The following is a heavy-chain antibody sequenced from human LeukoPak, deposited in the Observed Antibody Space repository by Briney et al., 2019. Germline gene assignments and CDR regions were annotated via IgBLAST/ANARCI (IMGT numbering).Heavy chain of an antibody. CDR1: GGSISSYY. Sequence: SETLSLTCTVSGGSISSYYWSWIRQPAGKGLEWIGRIYTSGSTNYNPSLKSRVTMSVDTSKNQFSLKLSSVTAADTAVYYCARVVVVVPAAVGAYYYYYMDVWGKGTTVTVSS. D-gene: IGHD2-2*01. J-gene: IGHJ6*03. CDR2: IYTSGST. V-gene: IGHV4-4*07. CDR3: ARVVVVVPAAVGAYYYYYMDV.